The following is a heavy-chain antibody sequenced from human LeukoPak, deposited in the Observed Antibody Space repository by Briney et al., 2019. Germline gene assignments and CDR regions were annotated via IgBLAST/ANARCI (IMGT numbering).Heavy chain of an antibody. CDR1: GFTFSSYA. V-gene: IGHV3-30-3*01. CDR3: ARGIRNFDY. CDR2: ISCDGSNK. Sequence: PGGSLRLSCAASGFTFSSYAMHWVRQAPDKGLEWVAVISCDGSNKYYADSVKGRFTISRDNSKNTLYLQMNSLRAEDTAVYYCARGIRNFDYWGQGTLVTVSS. J-gene: IGHJ4*02. D-gene: IGHD3-16*01.